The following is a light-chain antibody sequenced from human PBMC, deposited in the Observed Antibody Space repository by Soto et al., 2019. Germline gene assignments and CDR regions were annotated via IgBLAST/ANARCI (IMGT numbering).Light chain of an antibody. J-gene: IGLJ1*01. CDR2: EVS. CDR1: SSDVGRYNY. V-gene: IGLV2-8*01. CDR3: CSYAGSSNV. Sequence: QSVLTQPPSASGSPGQSVTISCTGTSSDVGRYNYVSWYQQHPGKAPKLMIYEVSKRPSGVPDRFSGSKSGNTASLTVSGLQAEDEADYYCCSYAGSSNVFGTGTKLTVL.